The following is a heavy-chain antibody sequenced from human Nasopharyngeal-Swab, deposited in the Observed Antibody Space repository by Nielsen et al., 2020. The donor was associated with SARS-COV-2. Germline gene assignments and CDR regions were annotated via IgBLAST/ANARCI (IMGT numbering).Heavy chain of an antibody. V-gene: IGHV3-23*01. CDR1: GFTFNTYG. J-gene: IGHJ6*03. CDR3: AKDLMLDIWRCYYYYYYYLDV. CDR2: IGDTGDST. D-gene: IGHD3-3*01. Sequence: GGSLRLSCAASGFTFNTYGMNWVGQAPGKGLEGVSAIGDTGDSTYYADSVKGRFTISRDNSKNTLYLQMNSLRVDHTAVYYCAKDLMLDIWRCYYYYYYYLDVWGKGTTVTVSS.